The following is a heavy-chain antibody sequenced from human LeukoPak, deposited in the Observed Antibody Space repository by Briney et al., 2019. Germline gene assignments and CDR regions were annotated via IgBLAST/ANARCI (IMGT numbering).Heavy chain of an antibody. CDR3: STASRNCYDSELDY. Sequence: GGSLRLSCTASGFTSGDYAMSWVRQAPGKGLEWVAFIRSKAYGGTTEYAASVKGRFTISRDDSKSIAYLQMHSLKIEDTALYYCSTASRNCYDSELDYWGQGTSVTVSS. V-gene: IGHV3-49*04. D-gene: IGHD3-22*01. CDR1: GFTSGDYA. J-gene: IGHJ4*02. CDR2: IRSKAYGGTT.